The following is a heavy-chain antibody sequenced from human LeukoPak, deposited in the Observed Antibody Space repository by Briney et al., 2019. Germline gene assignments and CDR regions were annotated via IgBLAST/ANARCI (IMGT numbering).Heavy chain of an antibody. J-gene: IGHJ3*02. CDR3: ARERAPYCSGGSCYSGSDASDI. D-gene: IGHD2-15*01. Sequence: PGGSLRLSCAASEFTFSDYYMSWIRQAPGKGLEWVAVIWYDGSNKYYADSVKGRFTISRDNSKNTLYLQMNSLRAEDTAVYYCARERAPYCSGGSCYSGSDASDIWGQGTMVTVSS. CDR1: EFTFSDYY. CDR2: IWYDGSNK. V-gene: IGHV3-33*08.